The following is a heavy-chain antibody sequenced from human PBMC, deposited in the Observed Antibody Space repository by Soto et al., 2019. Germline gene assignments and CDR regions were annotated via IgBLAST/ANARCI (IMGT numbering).Heavy chain of an antibody. CDR3: ARNSYYDFWSGHQSGFDL. CDR1: GYPISSGYY. D-gene: IGHD3-3*01. J-gene: IGHJ4*02. CDR2: LYHSGST. V-gene: IGHV4-38-2*01. Sequence: PETLSLTCAVSGYPISSGYYWGWIRQSPGKGLEWIGSLYHSGSTYYNPSLKSRVTISVDSSQNQFSLRLTSVTAADTAVYYCARNSYYDFWSGHQSGFDLWGQGNLVTVSS.